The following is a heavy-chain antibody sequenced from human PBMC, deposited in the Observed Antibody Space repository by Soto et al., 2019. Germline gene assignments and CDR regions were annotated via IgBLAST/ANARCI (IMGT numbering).Heavy chain of an antibody. CDR3: AKNYFFGS. CDR1: GFTFSSYA. V-gene: IGHV3-23*01. CDR2: IGVSSDA. J-gene: IGHJ4*02. Sequence: EVQLLESGGGLVQPGESLRLSCAASGFTFSSYAMSWARQAPGKGLEWVSSIGVSSDAYYADSVKGRFTISRDNSRNTLYLQMNSLRAEDTALYCCAKNYFFGSWGQGTLVTVSS.